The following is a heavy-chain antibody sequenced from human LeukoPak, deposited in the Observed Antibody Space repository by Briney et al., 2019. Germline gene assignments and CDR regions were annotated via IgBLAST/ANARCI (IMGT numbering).Heavy chain of an antibody. CDR2: IIPIFGTA. J-gene: IGHJ1*01. V-gene: IGHV1-69*13. CDR1: GGTFSCYA. CDR3: ARDNGYSSGWYLMGYFQH. D-gene: IGHD6-19*01. Sequence: ASVKVSCKASGGTFSCYASSWVRQAPGQGLAWMGGIIPIFGTANYAQKFQGRVTITADESTSTAYMELSSLRSEDTAVYYCARDNGYSSGWYLMGYFQHWGQGTLVTVSS.